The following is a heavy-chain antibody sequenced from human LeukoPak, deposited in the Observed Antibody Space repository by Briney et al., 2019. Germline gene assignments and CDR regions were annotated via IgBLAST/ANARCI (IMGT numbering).Heavy chain of an antibody. J-gene: IGHJ4*02. Sequence: PGGSLRLSCAASGFTFSSYGMSWVRQAPGKGLEWVSAISGSGGSTYYADSVKGRFTISRDNSKNTLYLQMNSLRAEDTAVYYCAKELSGYYYLPIDYWGQGTLVTVSS. CDR2: ISGSGGST. CDR1: GFTFSSYG. D-gene: IGHD3-22*01. CDR3: AKELSGYYYLPIDY. V-gene: IGHV3-23*01.